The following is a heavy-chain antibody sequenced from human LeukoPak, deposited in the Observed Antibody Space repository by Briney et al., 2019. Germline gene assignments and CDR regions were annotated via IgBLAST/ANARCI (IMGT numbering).Heavy chain of an antibody. CDR2: ISWDGGST. J-gene: IGHJ5*02. CDR1: GFTFDDYA. CDR3: AREGFDP. V-gene: IGHV3-43D*03. Sequence: QPGGSLRLSCAASGFTFDDYAMHWVRQAPGKGLEWVSLISWDGGSTYYADSVKGRFTISRDNSKNTVYLQMNSLRAEDTAVYYCAREGFDPWGQGTLVIVSS.